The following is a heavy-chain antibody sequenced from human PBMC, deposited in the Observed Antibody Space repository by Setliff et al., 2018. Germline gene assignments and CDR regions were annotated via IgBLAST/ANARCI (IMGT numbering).Heavy chain of an antibody. CDR3: ASPRRDDLDSPFDAFDL. Sequence: SETLSLTCDVSGISITSGHYWGWIRQSPGEGLEWIATIYHRGRRYYNPSLDSRVTISLDASKNQYSLRLSSVTAADTAVYYCASPRRDDLDSPFDAFDLRGQGTKVTVSS. V-gene: IGHV4-38-2*01. D-gene: IGHD3-3*01. CDR2: IYHRGRR. J-gene: IGHJ3*01. CDR1: GISITSGHY.